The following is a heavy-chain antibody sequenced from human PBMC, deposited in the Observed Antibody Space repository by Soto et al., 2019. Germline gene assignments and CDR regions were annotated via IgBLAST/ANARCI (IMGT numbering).Heavy chain of an antibody. Sequence: SCTVSGGSITSSYWSWIRRPPGKGLEWIAYIYDTGISGYTPSTSYNPSLKSRVTMSVDTSKSQFSLKLTSVTAADTAVYYCARGEDAFFYYGLDVWGQGITVTVSS. J-gene: IGHJ6*02. V-gene: IGHV4-59*01. CDR3: ARGEDAFFYYGLDV. CDR1: GGSITSSY. CDR2: IYDTGISGYTPST.